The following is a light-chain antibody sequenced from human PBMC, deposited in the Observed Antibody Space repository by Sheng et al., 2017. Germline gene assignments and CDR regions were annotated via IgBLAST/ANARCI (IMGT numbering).Light chain of an antibody. CDR3: QQRMNWPLT. J-gene: IGKJ4*01. V-gene: IGKV3-11*01. CDR1: QRVDSS. Sequence: EIVLTQSPATLSLSPGERATLSCRASQRVDSSIAWYQQKPGQAPRVLIYDASNRATGIPARFSGTGSGTDFTLTINSLEPEDFAVYYCQQRMNWPLTFGGGTKVEIK. CDR2: DAS.